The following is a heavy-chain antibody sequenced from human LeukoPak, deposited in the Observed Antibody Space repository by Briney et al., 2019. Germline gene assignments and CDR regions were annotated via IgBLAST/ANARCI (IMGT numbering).Heavy chain of an antibody. Sequence: ASVKVSCKASGYTFTGYYMHWVRQAPRQGLEWMGWINPNSGGTNYAQKFQGRVTMTRDTSISTAYMELSRLRSDDTAVYYCARSYGSGSYRGFDYWGQGTLVTVSS. D-gene: IGHD3-10*01. V-gene: IGHV1-2*02. CDR2: INPNSGGT. CDR3: ARSYGSGSYRGFDY. J-gene: IGHJ4*02. CDR1: GYTFTGYY.